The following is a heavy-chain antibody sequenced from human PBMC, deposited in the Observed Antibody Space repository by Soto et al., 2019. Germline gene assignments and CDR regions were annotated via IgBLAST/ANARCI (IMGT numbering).Heavy chain of an antibody. D-gene: IGHD3-10*01. Sequence: GGSLRLSCAASGFAFSSFAMSWVRQAPGKGLEWVSSISKTGNDPYYADSVRGRFAISRDNAKNSLYLQMNSLRVEDTAVYYCARVLGASGTYRDFWGQGTVVTVSS. CDR2: ISKTGNDP. CDR1: GFAFSSFA. J-gene: IGHJ4*02. V-gene: IGHV3-21*01. CDR3: ARVLGASGTYRDF.